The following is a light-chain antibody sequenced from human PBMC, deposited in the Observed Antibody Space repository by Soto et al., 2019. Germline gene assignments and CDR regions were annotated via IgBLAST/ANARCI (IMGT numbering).Light chain of an antibody. J-gene: IGLJ3*02. Sequence: QSVLTQPPSVSGAPGQRVTISCTGSSSNIGAGYDVHWYQQLPGTAPKLLIYGNSNRPSGVPDRFSGSKSGTSASLVITGLQAEDEADYYCQSYDSSLSGPGGVFGGGTKLTVL. V-gene: IGLV1-40*01. CDR2: GNS. CDR1: SSNIGAGYD. CDR3: QSYDSSLSGPGGV.